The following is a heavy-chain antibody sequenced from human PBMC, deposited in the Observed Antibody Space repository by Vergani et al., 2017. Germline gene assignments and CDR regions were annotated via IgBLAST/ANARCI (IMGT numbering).Heavy chain of an antibody. CDR3: ARDRGGRGSSYYYGMDV. CDR2: IKQDGSDK. Sequence: EVQLLESGGGLVQPGGSLRLSCAASGFTFSSYWMSWVRQAPGKGLEWVANIKQDGSDKFYVDSVKGRFTVSRDNAKNSLYLQMNSLRAEDTAVYYCARDRGGRGSSYYYGMDVWGQGP. V-gene: IGHV3-7*01. D-gene: IGHD2-15*01. CDR1: GFTFSSYW. J-gene: IGHJ6*02.